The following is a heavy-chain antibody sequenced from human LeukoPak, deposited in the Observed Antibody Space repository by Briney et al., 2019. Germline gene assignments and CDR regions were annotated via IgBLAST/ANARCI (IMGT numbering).Heavy chain of an antibody. Sequence: GGSLSLSCAAFGFTLEDYAMHWFRQPPGRVLEWFSVIIWDGGSTYYADSVKGRFTISRDNSKNSLYLQMNSLRAEDTALYYCAKGYYYDSSGYFLTDYWGQGTLVTVSS. V-gene: IGHV3-43D*03. CDR1: GFTLEDYA. CDR2: IIWDGGST. CDR3: AKGYYYDSSGYFLTDY. J-gene: IGHJ4*02. D-gene: IGHD3-22*01.